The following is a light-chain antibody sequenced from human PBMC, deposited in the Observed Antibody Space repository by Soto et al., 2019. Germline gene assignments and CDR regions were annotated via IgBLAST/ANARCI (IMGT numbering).Light chain of an antibody. CDR1: QSVSSW. J-gene: IGKJ3*01. V-gene: IGKV1-5*03. CDR3: QQYNSYPFT. CDR2: MAS. Sequence: DIQMTQSPSTLSASIGDRVTITCRASQSVSSWLAWYQQKPGEAPKFLIYMASSLEIGVPSRFSGSGSGTAFTLTISSLQPDDFAPYYCQQYNSYPFTFGPGTKVDIK.